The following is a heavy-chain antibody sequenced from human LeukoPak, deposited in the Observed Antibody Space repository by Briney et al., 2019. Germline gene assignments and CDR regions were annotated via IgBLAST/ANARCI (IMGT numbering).Heavy chain of an antibody. CDR3: ARAYSGYENYYYYYYMDV. CDR2: INWNGGNT. J-gene: IGHJ6*03. D-gene: IGHD5-12*01. Sequence: GGSLRLSCAASGFTFDDYGMSWVRQAPGKGLEWVSGINWNGGNTGYADSVKGRFTISRDNAKNSLYLQMNSLRAEDTALYYCARAYSGYENYYYYYYMDVWGKGTTGTVSS. V-gene: IGHV3-20*04. CDR1: GFTFDDYG.